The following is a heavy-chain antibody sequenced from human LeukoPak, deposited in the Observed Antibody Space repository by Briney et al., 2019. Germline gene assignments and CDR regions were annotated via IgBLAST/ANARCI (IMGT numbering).Heavy chain of an antibody. J-gene: IGHJ6*04. V-gene: IGHV4-39*07. CDR3: ARDLDV. CDR2: IYYSGST. Sequence: WVRQAPGKGLEWIGSIYYSGSTYYNPSLKSRVTISVDTSKNQFSLKLSSVTAADTAVYYCARDLDVWGKGTTVTVSS.